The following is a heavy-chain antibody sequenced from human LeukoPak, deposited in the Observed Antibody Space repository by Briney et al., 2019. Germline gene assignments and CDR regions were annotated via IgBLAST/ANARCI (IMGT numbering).Heavy chain of an antibody. CDR2: IYTSGST. Sequence: SETLSLTCTVSGGSISSYYWSWIRQPAGKGLEWIGRIYTSGSTNYNPSFKSRVTISVDTSKNQFSLKLSSVTAADTAVYYCAMTKVVAATYDAFDIWGQGTMVTVSS. CDR3: AMTKVVAATYDAFDI. J-gene: IGHJ3*02. CDR1: GGSISSYY. D-gene: IGHD2-15*01. V-gene: IGHV4-4*07.